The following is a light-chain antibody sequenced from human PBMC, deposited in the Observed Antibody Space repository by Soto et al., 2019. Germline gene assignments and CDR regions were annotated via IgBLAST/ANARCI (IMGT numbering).Light chain of an antibody. CDR3: QQSYSSSWT. J-gene: IGKJ1*01. V-gene: IGKV1-39*01. Sequence: GDRVTITCRASQSIGNSLNWYQQKAGEAPNLLIYATSSLKNGVPSRFGGSGSGTDFTLTISSLQREDFATYYCQQSYSSSWTFGQGTKVDNK. CDR1: QSIGNS. CDR2: ATS.